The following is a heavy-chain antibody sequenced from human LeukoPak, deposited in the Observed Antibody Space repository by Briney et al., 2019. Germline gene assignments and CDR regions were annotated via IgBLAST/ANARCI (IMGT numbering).Heavy chain of an antibody. CDR2: IYHSGST. D-gene: IGHD3-22*01. CDR3: ARWGYDSSGYYLDY. J-gene: IGHJ4*02. CDR1: GGSISSSNW. Sequence: PSGTLSLTCAVSGGSISSSNWWSWVRQPPGKGLEWIGEIYHSGSTNYNPSPKSRVTISVDKSKNQFSLKLSSVTAADTAVYYCARWGYDSSGYYLDYWGQGTLVTASS. V-gene: IGHV4-4*02.